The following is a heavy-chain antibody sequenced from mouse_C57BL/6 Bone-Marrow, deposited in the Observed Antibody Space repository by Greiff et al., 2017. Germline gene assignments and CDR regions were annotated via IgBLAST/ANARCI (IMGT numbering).Heavy chain of an antibody. J-gene: IGHJ4*01. D-gene: IGHD1-1*01. CDR2: ISSGSSTI. CDR1: GFTFSDYG. Sequence: EVMLVESGGGLVKPGGSLKLSCAASGFTFSDYGMHWVRQAPETGLEWVAYISSGSSTIYYADTVKGRFTLSRDNAKNTLFLQMTSLRSEDTAMYYCARGKGSSFYYAMDYWGQGTSVTVSS. CDR3: ARGKGSSFYYAMDY. V-gene: IGHV5-17*01.